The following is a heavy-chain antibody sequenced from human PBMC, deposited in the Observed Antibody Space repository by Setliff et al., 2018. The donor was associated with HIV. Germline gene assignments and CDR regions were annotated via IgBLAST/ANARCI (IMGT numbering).Heavy chain of an antibody. J-gene: IGHJ4*02. V-gene: IGHV3-53*01. D-gene: IGHD3-22*01. CDR1: GFTVSSNY. Sequence: GGSLRLSCAASGFTVSSNYMSWVRQAPGKGLEWVSAVYSGGSTYYADSVKCRFTISRDNSKNTLYLQMNSLRAEDTAVYYCAGAYYYESSGYYWVYWGQGTLVTVSS. CDR3: AGAYYYESSGYYWVY. CDR2: VYSGGST.